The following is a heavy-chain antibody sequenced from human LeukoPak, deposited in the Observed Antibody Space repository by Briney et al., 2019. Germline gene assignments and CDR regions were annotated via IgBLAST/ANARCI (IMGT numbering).Heavy chain of an antibody. CDR1: GGSLSSYY. J-gene: IGHJ2*01. CDR2: IYYSGST. Sequence: SETLSLTCTVSGGSLSSYYWSWIRQPPGKGLEWIGYIYYSGSTNYNPSLKSRVTISVDTSKNQFSLKLSSVTAADTAVYYCARISRSYWYFDLWGRGTLVTVSS. CDR3: ARISRSYWYFDL. D-gene: IGHD6-6*01. V-gene: IGHV4-59*01.